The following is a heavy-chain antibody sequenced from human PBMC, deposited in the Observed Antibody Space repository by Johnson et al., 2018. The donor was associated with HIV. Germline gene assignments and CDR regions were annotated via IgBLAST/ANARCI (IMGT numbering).Heavy chain of an antibody. J-gene: IGHJ3*02. CDR2: ISYDGSNK. Sequence: QVQLVESGGGVVQPGRSLRLSCAASGFTFSSYGMHWVRQAPGKGLEWVAVISYDGSNKYYADSVKGRFTISRDNSKNTLYLQMTSLRAEDTAVYYCARERGSFEYSSSCAFDIWGQGTMVTVSS. V-gene: IGHV3-30*03. D-gene: IGHD6-6*01. CDR3: ARERGSFEYSSSCAFDI. CDR1: GFTFSSYG.